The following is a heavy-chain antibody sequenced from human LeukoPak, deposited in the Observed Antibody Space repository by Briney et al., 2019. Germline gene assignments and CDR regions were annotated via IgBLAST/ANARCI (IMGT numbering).Heavy chain of an antibody. CDR2: IYYSGST. V-gene: IGHV4-39*01. Sequence: SETLSLTCTVSGGSISSSSYYWGWIRPPPGKGLEWIGSIYYSGSTYYNPSLKSRVTISVNTSKNQSSLKLSSVTAADTAVYYCASTIVVVPAAIRPLCAFDIWGQGTMVTVSS. J-gene: IGHJ3*02. CDR1: GGSISSSSYY. D-gene: IGHD2-2*02. CDR3: ASTIVVVPAAIRPLCAFDI.